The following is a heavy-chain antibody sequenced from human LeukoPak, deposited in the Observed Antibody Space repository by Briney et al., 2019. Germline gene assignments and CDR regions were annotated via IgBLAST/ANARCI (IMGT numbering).Heavy chain of an antibody. CDR2: ISSSSTI. Sequence: GSLRLSCAASGFTFSSYSMNWVRQAPGKGLEWVSYISSSSTIYYADSVKGRFTISRDNAKNSLYLQMNSLRAEDTAVYYCARRGLAYYFDYWGQGTLVTVSS. CDR3: ARRGLAYYFDY. V-gene: IGHV3-48*04. CDR1: GFTFSSYS. D-gene: IGHD3-16*01. J-gene: IGHJ4*02.